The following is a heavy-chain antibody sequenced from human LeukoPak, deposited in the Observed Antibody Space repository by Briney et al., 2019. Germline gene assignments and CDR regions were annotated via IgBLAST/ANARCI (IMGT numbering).Heavy chain of an antibody. CDR1: GFTFNNYA. Sequence: GGSLRLSCAASGFTFNNYAMSWIRQAPGKGLEWVSYISSASDYTNYADSVKGRFTVSRDNAKNSLYLQLNSLRAEDTAVYYCATENYNRFDNWGQGTLVTVSS. V-gene: IGHV3-11*05. J-gene: IGHJ4*02. CDR3: ATENYNRFDN. D-gene: IGHD1-7*01. CDR2: ISSASDYT.